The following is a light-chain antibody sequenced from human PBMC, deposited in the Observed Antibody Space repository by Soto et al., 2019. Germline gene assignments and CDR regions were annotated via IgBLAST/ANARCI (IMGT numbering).Light chain of an antibody. CDR3: QQYSTPTLYT. V-gene: IGKV3-20*01. CDR2: GTS. CDR1: QSVSSSY. Sequence: EIVLTQSPGTLSLSLGERATLSCRASQSVSSSYLAWYQQKAGQAPRLLISGTSSRATGIPDRFSGSGSGTDFTLTISRLEPEDFAVYYCQQYSTPTLYTFGQGTKLEIK. J-gene: IGKJ2*01.